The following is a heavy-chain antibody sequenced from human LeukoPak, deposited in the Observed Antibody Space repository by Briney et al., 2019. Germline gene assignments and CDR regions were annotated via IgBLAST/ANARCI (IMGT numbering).Heavy chain of an antibody. CDR3: ARDHTMVRGVNHGMDV. V-gene: IGHV3-33*01. J-gene: IGHJ6*04. CDR2: IWHDGSHK. CDR1: GFAFNTYA. Sequence: GGPLRLSCAASGFAFNTYAMHWVRQAPGQGLEWVALIWHDGSHKFYSNSVRGQFTISRDNSKNTVSLQMNNLRPEDTAVYYCARDHTMVRGVNHGMDVWGKGTTVTVSS. D-gene: IGHD3-10*01.